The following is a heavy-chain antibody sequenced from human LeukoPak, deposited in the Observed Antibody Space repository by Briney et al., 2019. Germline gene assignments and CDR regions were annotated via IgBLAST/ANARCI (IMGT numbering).Heavy chain of an antibody. Sequence: SETLSLTCTVSGGSVSSGSYYWSWIRQPPGKGLEWIGYIYYSGSTNYNPSLKSRVTISVDTSKNQFSLKLSSVTAADTAVHYCARDNTGLDYWGQGTLVTVSS. CDR2: IYYSGST. CDR3: ARDNTGLDY. V-gene: IGHV4-61*01. CDR1: GGSVSSGSYY. J-gene: IGHJ4*02. D-gene: IGHD5-18*01.